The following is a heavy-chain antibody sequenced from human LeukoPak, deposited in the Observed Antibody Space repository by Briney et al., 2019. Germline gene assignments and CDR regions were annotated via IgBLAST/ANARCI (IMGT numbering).Heavy chain of an antibody. CDR1: GFTFSSYG. J-gene: IGHJ4*02. CDR2: IWYDGSNK. Sequence: GGSLRLSCAASGFTFSSYGMHWVRQAPGKGLEWVAVIWYDGSNKYYADSVKGRFTISRDNSKNTLYLQMSSLRAEDTAVYYCAKVRDGYTRYYFDYWGQGTLVTVSS. D-gene: IGHD5-24*01. CDR3: AKVRDGYTRYYFDY. V-gene: IGHV3-33*06.